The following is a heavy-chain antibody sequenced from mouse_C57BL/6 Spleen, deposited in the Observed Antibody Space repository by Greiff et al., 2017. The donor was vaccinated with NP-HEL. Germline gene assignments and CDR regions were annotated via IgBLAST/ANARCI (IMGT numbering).Heavy chain of an antibody. CDR1: GYTFTSYW. D-gene: IGHD1-1*01. CDR2: IHPNSGST. Sequence: QVQLQQPGAELVKPGASVKLSCKASGYTFTSYWMHWVKQRPGQGLEWIGMIHPNSGSTNYNEKFKSKATLTVDKSTSTAYMHLSSLTSEDSEVYYCASSVLLATYFDYWGQGTTLTVSS. J-gene: IGHJ2*01. V-gene: IGHV1-64*01. CDR3: ASSVLLATYFDY.